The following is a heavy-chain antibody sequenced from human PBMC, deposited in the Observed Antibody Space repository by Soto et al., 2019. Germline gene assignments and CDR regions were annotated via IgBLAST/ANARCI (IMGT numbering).Heavy chain of an antibody. D-gene: IGHD5-18*01. CDR2: ISAYNGNT. CDR3: ARDLYSYGYYAMDV. V-gene: IGHV1-18*04. Sequence: QVHLVQSGAEVKKPGASVKVSCTTSGYTFTTYGISWVRQAPGQGLEGKGWISAYNGNTNYAQKLQGRVTMTPDTPTSTAYMERRSLRSDDTAVYYGARDLYSYGYYAMDVWGQGTTVTVSS. J-gene: IGHJ6*02. CDR1: GYTFTTYG.